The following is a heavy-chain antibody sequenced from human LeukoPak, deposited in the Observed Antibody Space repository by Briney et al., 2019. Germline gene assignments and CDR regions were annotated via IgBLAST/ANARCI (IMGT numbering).Heavy chain of an antibody. V-gene: IGHV3-33*06. J-gene: IGHJ4*02. D-gene: IGHD4/OR15-4a*01. CDR1: GFTFSSYG. CDR3: AKDLRPTTISYFDN. Sequence: PGGSLRLSCAASGFTFSSYGMHWVRQAPCKELEWVAVIWYDGSNKYYADSVKGRFTISRDNSKNTLYLQMSALRAEDTALYYCAKDLRPTTISYFDNWGQGTLVTVSS. CDR2: IWYDGSNK.